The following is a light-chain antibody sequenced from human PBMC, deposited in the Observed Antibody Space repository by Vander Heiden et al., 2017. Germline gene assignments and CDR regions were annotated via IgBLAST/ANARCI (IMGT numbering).Light chain of an antibody. Sequence: QSVLTQPPSASWTPGQRVTISCSGSSSNVGSNSVYWYQHLPGTAPKLLIYRDFQRPSGVPDRFSASKSGTSASLAISGLRSEDEAHYYCAAWDDSLSVVFGGGTKLTVL. CDR1: SSNVGSNS. V-gene: IGLV1-47*01. J-gene: IGLJ2*01. CDR2: RDF. CDR3: AAWDDSLSVV.